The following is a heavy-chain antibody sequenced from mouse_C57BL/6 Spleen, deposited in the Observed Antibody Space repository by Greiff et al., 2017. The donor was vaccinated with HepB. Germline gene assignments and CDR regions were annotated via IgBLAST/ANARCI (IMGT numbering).Heavy chain of an antibody. V-gene: IGHV1-53*01. D-gene: IGHD1-1*01. CDR2: INPSNGGT. J-gene: IGHJ1*03. CDR1: GYTFTSYW. CDR3: ARYYGSRHWYFDV. Sequence: QVQLKQPGPELVKPGASVKLSCKASGYTFTSYWMHWVKQRPGQGLEWIGNINPSNGGTNYNEKFKSKATLTVDKSSSTAYMQLSSLTSEDSAVYYCARYYGSRHWYFDVWGTGTTVTVSS.